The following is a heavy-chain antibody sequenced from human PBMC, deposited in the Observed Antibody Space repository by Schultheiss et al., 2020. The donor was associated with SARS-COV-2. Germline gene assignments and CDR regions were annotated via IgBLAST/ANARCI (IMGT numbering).Heavy chain of an antibody. CDR2: IKQDGSEK. Sequence: GGSLRLSCAASGFTFSNAWMNWVRQAPGKGLEWVANIKQDGSEKYYVDSVKGRFTISRDNAKNSLYLQMNSLRAEDTAVYYCARVVTTLDYYYYYMDVWGKGTTVTVSS. V-gene: IGHV3-7*03. J-gene: IGHJ6*03. CDR3: ARVVTTLDYYYYYMDV. CDR1: GFTFSNAW. D-gene: IGHD3-22*01.